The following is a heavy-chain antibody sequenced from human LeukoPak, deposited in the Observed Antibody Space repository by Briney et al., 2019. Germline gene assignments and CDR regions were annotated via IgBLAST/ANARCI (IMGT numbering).Heavy chain of an antibody. CDR2: ISWNSGSI. CDR1: GFTFDDYA. D-gene: IGHD6-13*01. V-gene: IGHV3-9*01. J-gene: IGHJ6*02. CDR3: ARIAADHYYGMDV. Sequence: GGSLRLSCAASGFTFDDYAMHWVRQAPGKGLEWVSGISWNSGSIGYADSVKGRFTISRDNAKNSLYLQMNSLGAEDTALYYCARIAADHYYGMDVWGQGTTATVSS.